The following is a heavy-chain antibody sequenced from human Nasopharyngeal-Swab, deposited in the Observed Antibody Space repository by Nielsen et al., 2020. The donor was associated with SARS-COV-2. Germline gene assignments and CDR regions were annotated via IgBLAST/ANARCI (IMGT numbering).Heavy chain of an antibody. CDR1: GFSLSTSGVG. Sequence: SGLTLVKPTQTLTLTCTFSGFSLSTSGVGVGWIRQPPGKALEWLALIYWNDDKRYSPSLKSRLTITKDTSKNQVVLTMTNMDPVDTATYYCAHSKKNYDESPMHYFDYWGQGTLVTVSS. D-gene: IGHD3-3*01. CDR2: IYWNDDK. J-gene: IGHJ4*02. V-gene: IGHV2-5*01. CDR3: AHSKKNYDESPMHYFDY.